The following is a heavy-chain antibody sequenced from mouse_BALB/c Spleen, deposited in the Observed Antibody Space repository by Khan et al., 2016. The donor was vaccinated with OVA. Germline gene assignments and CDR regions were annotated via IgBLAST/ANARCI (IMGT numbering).Heavy chain of an antibody. CDR3: ARIEDI. D-gene: IGHD1-3*01. J-gene: IGHJ2*01. CDR2: IWVGGST. Sequence: HVQLQVSGPGLLASSPSLSIPCPVLALSLTSYGVSWVRHSPGKGLEWLGVIWVGGSTNYNSALMSSLSLRQENSMSHVFLKTKSLQTDDTTMYYCARIEDIGGQGTTLTVSS. CDR1: ALSLTSYG. V-gene: IGHV2-9*02.